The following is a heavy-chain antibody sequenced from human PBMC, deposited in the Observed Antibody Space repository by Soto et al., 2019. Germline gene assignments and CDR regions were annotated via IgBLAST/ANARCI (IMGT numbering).Heavy chain of an antibody. J-gene: IGHJ5*02. CDR2: ISSSSSYI. Sequence: GGSLRLSCAASGFTFSSYSMNWVRQAPGKGLEWVSSISSSSSYIYYADSVKGRFTISRDNAKNSLYLQMNSLRAEDTAVYYCARDSDYYGSGRVNWFDPWGQGTLVTVSS. CDR3: ARDSDYYGSGRVNWFDP. V-gene: IGHV3-21*01. CDR1: GFTFSSYS. D-gene: IGHD3-10*01.